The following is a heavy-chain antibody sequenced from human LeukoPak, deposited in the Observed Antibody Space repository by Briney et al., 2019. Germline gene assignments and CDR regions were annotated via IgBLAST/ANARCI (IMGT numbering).Heavy chain of an antibody. D-gene: IGHD6-13*01. Sequence: GGSLRLSCAASGFTFSSYGMHWVRQAPGKGLEWVAVISYDGSNKYYADSVKGRFTISRDNSKSTLYLQMNSLRAEDTAAYYCARDRQAAAPNVRFDPWGQGTLVTVSS. V-gene: IGHV3-30*03. J-gene: IGHJ5*02. CDR2: ISYDGSNK. CDR3: ARDRQAAAPNVRFDP. CDR1: GFTFSSYG.